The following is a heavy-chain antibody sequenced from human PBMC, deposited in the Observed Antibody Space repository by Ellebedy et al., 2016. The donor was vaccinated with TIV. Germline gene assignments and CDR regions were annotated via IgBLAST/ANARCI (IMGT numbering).Heavy chain of an antibody. CDR3: VRDEDMGPNDAFDI. Sequence: GESLKISCAASGFIFSSYGMCWVRQAPGKGLEWVSDISGSGGSPHYADSVKGRFTISRDNSKSTLYLQMNSLRADDTAVYYCVRDEDMGPNDAFDIWGQGTMVTVSS. J-gene: IGHJ3*02. CDR1: GFIFSSYG. CDR2: ISGSGGSP. V-gene: IGHV3-23*01.